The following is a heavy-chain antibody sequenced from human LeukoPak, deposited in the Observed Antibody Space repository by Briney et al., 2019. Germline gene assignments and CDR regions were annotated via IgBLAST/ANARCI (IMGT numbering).Heavy chain of an antibody. J-gene: IGHJ4*02. D-gene: IGHD5-24*01. CDR2: ISYDGSNK. Sequence: AGRSLRLSCAASGFTFSSYAMHWVRQAPGKGLEWVAVISYDGSNKYYADSVKGRFTISRDNSKNTLYLQMNSLRAEDTAVYYCARTRDGLEYFDYWGQGTLVTVSS. CDR1: GFTFSSYA. V-gene: IGHV3-30-3*01. CDR3: ARTRDGLEYFDY.